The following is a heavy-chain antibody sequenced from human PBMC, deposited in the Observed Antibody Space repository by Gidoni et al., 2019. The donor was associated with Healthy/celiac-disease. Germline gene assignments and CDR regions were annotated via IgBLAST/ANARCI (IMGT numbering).Heavy chain of an antibody. D-gene: IGHD3-10*01. V-gene: IGHV3-48*02. CDR1: GFTFSSYS. CDR3: ARNRPLERRQFGEALSQNWFDP. CDR2: ISSSSSTI. J-gene: IGHJ5*02. Sequence: EVQLVESGGGLVQPGGSLRLSCAASGFTFSSYSMNWVRQAPGKGLEWVSYISSSSSTIYYADSVKGRFTISRDNAKNSLYLQMNSLRDEDTAVYYCARNRPLERRQFGEALSQNWFDPWGQGTLVTVSS.